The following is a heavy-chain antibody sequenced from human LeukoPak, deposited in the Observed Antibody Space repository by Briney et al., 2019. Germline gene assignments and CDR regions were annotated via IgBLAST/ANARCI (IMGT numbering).Heavy chain of an antibody. D-gene: IGHD2-15*01. V-gene: IGHV1-2*02. J-gene: IGHJ4*02. CDR3: ARVDCSGGSCYSGVGYFDY. Sequence: GASVKVSCKASGYTFTGYYMHWVRQAPGQGLERMGWINPNSGGTNYAQKFQGRVTMTRDTSISTAYMELSRLRSDDTAVYYCARVDCSGGSCYSGVGYFDYWGQGTLVTVSS. CDR2: INPNSGGT. CDR1: GYTFTGYY.